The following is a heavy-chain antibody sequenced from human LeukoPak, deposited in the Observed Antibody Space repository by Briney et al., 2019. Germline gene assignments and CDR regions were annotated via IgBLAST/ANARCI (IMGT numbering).Heavy chain of an antibody. V-gene: IGHV3-30*18. J-gene: IGHJ4*02. D-gene: IGHD1-26*01. Sequence: PGRSLRLSCAASGFTFSSYGMHWVRQAPGKGLEWVAVISYDGSNKYYADSVKGRFTISRDNSKNTLYLQKNSLRAEDTAVYYCAKDWDLGKQPYFDYWGQGTLVTVSS. CDR3: AKDWDLGKQPYFDY. CDR1: GFTFSSYG. CDR2: ISYDGSNK.